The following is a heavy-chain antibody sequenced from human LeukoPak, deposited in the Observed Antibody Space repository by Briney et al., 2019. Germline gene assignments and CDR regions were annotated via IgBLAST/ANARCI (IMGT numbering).Heavy chain of an antibody. D-gene: IGHD2-2*01. CDR2: IYYSGST. CDR3: ARKDIVVVPAAQKGDWFDP. CDR1: GGSISSGGYY. Sequence: NPSQTLSLTCTVSGGSISSGGYYWSWIRQHPGKGLEWIGYIYYSGSTYYNPSLKSRVTISVDTSKNQFSLKLSSVTAADTAVYHCARKDIVVVPAAQKGDWFDPWGQGTLVTVSS. V-gene: IGHV4-31*03. J-gene: IGHJ5*02.